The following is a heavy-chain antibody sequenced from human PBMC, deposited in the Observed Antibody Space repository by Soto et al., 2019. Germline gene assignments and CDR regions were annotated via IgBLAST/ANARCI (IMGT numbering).Heavy chain of an antibody. CDR3: ARGRGVYYDFWSGYHGWFDP. CDR2: IYYSGST. Sequence: PSETLSLTCTVSGGSISSYYWSWIRQPPGKGLEWIGYIYYSGSTNYNPSLKSRVTISVDTSKNQFSLKLSSVTAADTAVYYCARGRGVYYDFWSGYHGWFDPWGQGTLVTVSS. J-gene: IGHJ5*02. CDR1: GGSISSYY. D-gene: IGHD3-3*01. V-gene: IGHV4-59*01.